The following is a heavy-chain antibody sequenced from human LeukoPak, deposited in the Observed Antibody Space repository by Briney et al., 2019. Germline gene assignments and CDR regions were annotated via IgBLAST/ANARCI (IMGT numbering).Heavy chain of an antibody. CDR2: IYPGDSDT. Sequence: GESLKISCKGSGYSFTSYWIGWVRQMPGKGLEWMGIIYPGDSDTRYSPSFQGQVTISADKSISTAYLQWSSLKASDTAMYYCASHMADTVVAPDAFDIWGQGTMVTVSS. CDR3: ASHMADTVVAPDAFDI. J-gene: IGHJ3*02. CDR1: GYSFTSYW. V-gene: IGHV5-51*01. D-gene: IGHD2-15*01.